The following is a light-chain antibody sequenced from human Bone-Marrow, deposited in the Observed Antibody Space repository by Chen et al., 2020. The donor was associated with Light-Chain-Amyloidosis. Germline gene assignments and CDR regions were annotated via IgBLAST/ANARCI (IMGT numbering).Light chain of an antibody. Sequence: QSALAQPASVSGSPGQSIIVSCTGTSSDVGGHNYVSWYQQYPGKAPKFLIYDVSNRPSGVPYRFSGSKSGNTASLTISGLQAEDEADYYGSAYTSRNTWVFGTGTTVTVL. CDR1: SSDVGGHNY. V-gene: IGLV2-14*01. J-gene: IGLJ1*01. CDR3: SAYTSRNTWV. CDR2: DVS.